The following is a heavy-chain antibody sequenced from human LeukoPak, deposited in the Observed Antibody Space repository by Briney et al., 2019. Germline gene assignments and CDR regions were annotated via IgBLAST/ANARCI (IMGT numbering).Heavy chain of an antibody. CDR1: RYTFTSYG. CDR2: ISGYNANI. D-gene: IGHD2-2*01. J-gene: IGHJ3*02. Sequence: ASVKVSCKASRYTFTSYGISWVRQAPGQGLEWMGWISGYNANINYAQKIQGRVTMTTDTSTSTAYMELRSLRYDDTAVYYCVRDWDCSSTSCSDAFDIWGQGTMVTVSS. V-gene: IGHV1-18*01. CDR3: VRDWDCSSTSCSDAFDI.